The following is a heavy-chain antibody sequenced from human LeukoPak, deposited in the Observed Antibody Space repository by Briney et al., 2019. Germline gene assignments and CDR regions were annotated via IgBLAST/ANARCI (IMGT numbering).Heavy chain of an antibody. CDR1: GFTFSSYS. V-gene: IGHV3-21*01. J-gene: IGHJ3*02. CDR3: ARPRRNYNHDAFDI. Sequence: GGSLRLSCAASGFTFSSYSINWVRQAPGKGLEWVSSISGSSSYIYYADSVKGRFTISRDNARNSLYLQMNSLRAEDTAVYYSARPRRNYNHDAFDIWGQGTMVTVSS. D-gene: IGHD1-7*01. CDR2: ISGSSSYI.